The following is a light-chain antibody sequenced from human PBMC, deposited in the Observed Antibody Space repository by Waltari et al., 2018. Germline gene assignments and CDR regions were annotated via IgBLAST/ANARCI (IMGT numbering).Light chain of an antibody. V-gene: IGKV3-15*01. CDR1: QSVGTN. J-gene: IGKJ3*01. CDR3: HQYNNWPPFT. CDR2: GAS. Sequence: ETVITPSPTTLSVSPGEGVTLSCRASQSVGTNLAWHQHKPGQAPRLLIYGASTRAAGSPVRFSGSGSGTEFTLTISGLQSEDFAVYYCHQYNNWPPFTFGPGTKVDI.